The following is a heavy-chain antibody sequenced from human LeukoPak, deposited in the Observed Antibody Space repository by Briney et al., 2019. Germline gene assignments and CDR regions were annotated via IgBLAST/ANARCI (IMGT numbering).Heavy chain of an antibody. CDR1: GFTFSSYG. CDR2: ISGSGGST. CDR3: ARVLTGSNRQLDY. J-gene: IGHJ4*02. D-gene: IGHD3-9*01. V-gene: IGHV3-23*01. Sequence: GGSLRLSCVAFGFTFSSYGTHWVRQAPGKGLEWVSAISGSGGSTYYADSVKGRFTISRDNAKNMVYLQMNSLRAEDTAVYYCARVLTGSNRQLDYWGQGTLVTVSS.